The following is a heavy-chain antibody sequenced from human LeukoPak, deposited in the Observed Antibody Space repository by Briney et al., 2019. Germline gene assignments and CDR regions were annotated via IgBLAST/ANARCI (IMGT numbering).Heavy chain of an antibody. D-gene: IGHD6-13*01. V-gene: IGHV3-23*01. CDR2: ISGSGGST. CDR1: GFTFSSYA. CDR3: AKDPTMRRAAAGTASFDY. Sequence: PGGSLRLSCAASGFTFSSYAMSWVRQAPGKGLEWVSAISGSGGSTYYADSVKGRFTISRDNSKNTLYLQMNSLRAEDTAVYYCAKDPTMRRAAAGTASFDYWGQGTLVTVSS. J-gene: IGHJ4*02.